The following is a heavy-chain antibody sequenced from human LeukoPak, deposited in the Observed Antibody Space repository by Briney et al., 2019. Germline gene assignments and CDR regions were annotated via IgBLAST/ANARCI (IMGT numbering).Heavy chain of an antibody. D-gene: IGHD6-13*01. CDR2: IYYSGST. CDR3: ARTTEAHSWRTRYYDYYMDV. J-gene: IGHJ6*03. CDR1: GGSISSYY. Sequence: SETLSLTCTVSGGSISSYYWSWLRQPPGKALEWIGYIYYSGSTNYNPSLKSRVTISVDTSKNQFSLKLSSVTAADTAVYYCARTTEAHSWRTRYYDYYMDVWGKGTTVTVSS. V-gene: IGHV4-59*01.